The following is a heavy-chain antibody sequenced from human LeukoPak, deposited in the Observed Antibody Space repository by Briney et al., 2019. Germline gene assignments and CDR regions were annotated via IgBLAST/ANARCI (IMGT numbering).Heavy chain of an antibody. J-gene: IGHJ4*02. V-gene: IGHV4-59*01. CDR3: ARDLCVGGTCYGIDC. CDR2: IYHGGGT. D-gene: IGHD2-15*01. CDR1: GGSISNYY. Sequence: PSETLSLTCTVSGGSISNYYCGWIRQPPGKGREWIGYIYHGGGTNYSPSLKSRLTISVDTSKHQFSLKLSSVTAADPAVYYCARDLCVGGTCYGIDCWGQGTLVTVSS.